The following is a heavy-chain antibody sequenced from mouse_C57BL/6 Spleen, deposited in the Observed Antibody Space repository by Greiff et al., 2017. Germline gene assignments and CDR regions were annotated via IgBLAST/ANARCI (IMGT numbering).Heavy chain of an antibody. V-gene: IGHV14-3*01. CDR2: IDPANGNT. J-gene: IGHJ3*01. CDR3: AREYCGSSFAY. D-gene: IGHD1-1*01. Sequence: EVQLQQSVAELVRPGASVKLSCTASGFNIKNTYMSWVKQRPEQGLEWIGRIDPANGNTKYAPKFQGQATITADTSSNTAYLQLSRLTSEDTAIYYCAREYCGSSFAYWGQGTRVTVSA. CDR1: GFNIKNTY.